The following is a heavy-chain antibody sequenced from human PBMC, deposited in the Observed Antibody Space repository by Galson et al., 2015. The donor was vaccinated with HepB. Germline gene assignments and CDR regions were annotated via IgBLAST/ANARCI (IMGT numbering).Heavy chain of an antibody. CDR2: INQDGSSK. V-gene: IGHV3-7*03. D-gene: IGHD3-10*01. Sequence: SLRLSCATSGFRFTKYSMSWVRQAPGKGLEWVAHINQDGSSKYYVDSVKGRFTISRDNAKDSVYLQLDSLRAEDTAVYYCARRISLVRGIITKPDYYYGMDVWGQGTTVTVAS. CDR1: GFRFTKYS. J-gene: IGHJ6*02. CDR3: ARRISLVRGIITKPDYYYGMDV.